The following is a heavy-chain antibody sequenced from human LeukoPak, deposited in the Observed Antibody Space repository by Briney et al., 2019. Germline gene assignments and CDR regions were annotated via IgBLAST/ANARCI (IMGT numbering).Heavy chain of an antibody. D-gene: IGHD6-13*01. Sequence: PGGSLRLSCAASGFTFSSYAMSWVRQAPGKGLEWVSAISGSGGSTYYADSVKGWFTISRDNSKNTLYLQMNSLRAEDTAVYYCAKPPPSYSSSYDAFDIWGQGTMVTVSS. V-gene: IGHV3-23*01. CDR1: GFTFSSYA. CDR2: ISGSGGST. J-gene: IGHJ3*02. CDR3: AKPPPSYSSSYDAFDI.